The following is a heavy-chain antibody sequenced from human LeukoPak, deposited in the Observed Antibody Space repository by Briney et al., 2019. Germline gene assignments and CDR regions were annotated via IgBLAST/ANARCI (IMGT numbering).Heavy chain of an antibody. CDR1: GGSISSYY. CDR3: ASFISSSYLEFDY. J-gene: IGHJ4*02. V-gene: IGHV4-59*01. D-gene: IGHD6-6*01. Sequence: SETLSLTCTVSGGSISSYYWSWIRQPPGKGLEWIGYIYYSGSTNYNPSLKSRVTISVDTSKNQFSLKLSSVTAADTAVYYCASFISSSYLEFDYWGQGTLVTVSS. CDR2: IYYSGST.